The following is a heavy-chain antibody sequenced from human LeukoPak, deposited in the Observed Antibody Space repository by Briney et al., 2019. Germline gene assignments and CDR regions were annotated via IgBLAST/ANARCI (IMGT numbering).Heavy chain of an antibody. V-gene: IGHV6-1*01. CDR1: GGSVSSNSAA. J-gene: IGHJ6*02. D-gene: IGHD3-10*01. Sequence: SQTLSLACAISGGSVSSNSAAWNWIRQSPSRGLEWLGRTYYRSKWYNDYAVSVKSRITINPDTSKNQFSLQLNSVTPEDTAVYYCARDTVGVYVGSGSYRVYYYYGMDVWGQGTTVTVSS. CDR3: ARDTVGVYVGSGSYRVYYYYGMDV. CDR2: TYYRSKWYN.